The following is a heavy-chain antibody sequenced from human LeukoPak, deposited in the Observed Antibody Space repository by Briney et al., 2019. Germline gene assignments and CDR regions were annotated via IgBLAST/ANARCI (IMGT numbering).Heavy chain of an antibody. CDR1: GGSISSGSYY. V-gene: IGHV4-61*02. D-gene: IGHD5-24*01. Sequence: SETLSLTCTVSGGSISSGSYYWSWIRQPAGKGLEWIGRIYRNVNTNYNPSLKSRVTISVDKSKNQFSLKLSSVTAADTAVYYCARHRGHGEGDYWGQGTLVTVSS. CDR2: IYRNVNT. J-gene: IGHJ4*02. CDR3: ARHRGHGEGDY.